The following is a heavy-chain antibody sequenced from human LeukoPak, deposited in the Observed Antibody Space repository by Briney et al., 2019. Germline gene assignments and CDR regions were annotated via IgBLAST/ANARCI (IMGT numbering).Heavy chain of an antibody. J-gene: IGHJ4*02. D-gene: IGHD2-15*01. V-gene: IGHV1-2*06. CDR3: ARDEYCSGGSCYSGDY. Sequence: ASVKVSCKASGYTFTGYYMHWVRQAPGQGLEWMGRINPNSGGTNYAQKLQGRVTMARDTSISTAYMELSRLRSDDTAVYYCARDEYCSGGSCYSGDYWGQGTLVTVSS. CDR2: INPNSGGT. CDR1: GYTFTGYY.